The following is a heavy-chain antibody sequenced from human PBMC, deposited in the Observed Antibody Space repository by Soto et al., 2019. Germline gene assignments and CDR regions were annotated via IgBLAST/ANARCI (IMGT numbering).Heavy chain of an antibody. Sequence: QVQLVQSGAEVKKPGASVKVSCKASGYTFASYAISWMRQAPGQGLEWMGWISAYNGNTNYAQKPKGRVTTTTDTSTSTAYMELRSLRSDATAVYYCARDPPPPDYWGQGTLVTVSS. CDR3: ARDPPPPDY. J-gene: IGHJ4*02. CDR1: GYTFASYA. CDR2: ISAYNGNT. V-gene: IGHV1-18*01.